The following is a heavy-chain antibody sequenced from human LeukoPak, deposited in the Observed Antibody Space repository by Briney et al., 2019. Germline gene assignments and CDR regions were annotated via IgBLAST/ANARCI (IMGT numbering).Heavy chain of an antibody. Sequence: PGGSLRLSCAASGFTFSSYEMNWVRQAPGKGLEWVSCISSSGSTIYYADSVKGRFTISRDNAKNSLYLQMNSLRAEDTAVYYCASINPPSVVVTAMFDPWEQGTLVTVSS. CDR1: GFTFSSYE. J-gene: IGHJ5*02. V-gene: IGHV3-48*03. D-gene: IGHD2-21*02. CDR2: ISSSGSTI. CDR3: ASINPPSVVVTAMFDP.